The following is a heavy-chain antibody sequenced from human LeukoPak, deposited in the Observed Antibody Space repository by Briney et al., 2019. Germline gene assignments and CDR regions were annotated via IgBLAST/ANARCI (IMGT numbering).Heavy chain of an antibody. J-gene: IGHJ4*01. Sequence: GGSLRLSCEVSGVTFTDYWMNWVRQAPGKGPEWVASIRQDGSEKTYVDSVKGRFTISRDNTKNSLSLQLNGLRAEDTAVYYCARDGTAAGLYFDLWGQGTLVTVSS. CDR1: GVTFTDYW. CDR3: ARDGTAAGLYFDL. V-gene: IGHV3-7*01. CDR2: IRQDGSEK. D-gene: IGHD6-13*01.